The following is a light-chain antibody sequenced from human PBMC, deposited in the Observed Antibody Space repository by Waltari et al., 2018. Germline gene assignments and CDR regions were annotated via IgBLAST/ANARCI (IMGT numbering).Light chain of an antibody. CDR3: QQYGSSPRFT. Sequence: EIVLTQSPGTLSLSPGERATLSCRASQSVSSSYLAWYQQKPGQAPRLLSDGASSRATGIPDRFSGSGSGTDFTLTISRLEPEDFAVYYCQQYGSSPRFTFGGGTKVEIK. CDR2: GAS. J-gene: IGKJ4*01. V-gene: IGKV3-20*01. CDR1: QSVSSSY.